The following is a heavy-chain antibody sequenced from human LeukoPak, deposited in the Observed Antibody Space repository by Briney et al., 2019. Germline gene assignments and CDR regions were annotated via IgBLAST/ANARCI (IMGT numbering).Heavy chain of an antibody. V-gene: IGHV4-34*01. J-gene: IGHJ5*02. D-gene: IGHD3-16*02. Sequence: SETLSLTCAVYGGSFSGYYWSWIRQPPGKGLEWIGEINHSGSTNYNPSLKSRVTISVDTSKNQFSLKLSSVTAADTAVYYCARRAMYYDYVWGSYRPNWFDPWGQGTLVTVSS. CDR2: INHSGST. CDR1: GGSFSGYY. CDR3: ARRAMYYDYVWGSYRPNWFDP.